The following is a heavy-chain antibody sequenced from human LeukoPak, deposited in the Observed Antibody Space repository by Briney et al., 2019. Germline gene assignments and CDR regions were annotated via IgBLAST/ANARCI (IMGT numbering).Heavy chain of an antibody. CDR1: GGSISSHY. D-gene: IGHD6-13*01. V-gene: IGHV4-59*11. J-gene: IGHJ6*02. CDR2: IHYSGST. CDR3: ARSLSTGPSAAGDAFYFYYGMDV. Sequence: SETLSLICNVSGGSISSHYWSWIRQPPGKGLEWIAYIHYSGSTNYNPSLTSRVTISVGTSKNQFSLKLTSVTAADTAVYYCARSLSTGPSAAGDAFYFYYGMDVWGQGTTVTVSS.